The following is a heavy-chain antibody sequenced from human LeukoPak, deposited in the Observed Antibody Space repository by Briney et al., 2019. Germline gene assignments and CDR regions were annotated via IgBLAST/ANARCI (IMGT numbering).Heavy chain of an antibody. V-gene: IGHV3-64*01. CDR3: ARDGTASSADFDY. Sequence: GGSLRLSCVASGFTVSRCAMHWVRQAPGKGLEYVSGINNNGGRTYYANSVKGRFTTSRDNSKSTLYLQMGSLRVEDMAVYYCARDGTASSADFDYWGQGTLVTVSS. D-gene: IGHD3-10*01. CDR2: INNNGGRT. J-gene: IGHJ4*02. CDR1: GFTVSRCA.